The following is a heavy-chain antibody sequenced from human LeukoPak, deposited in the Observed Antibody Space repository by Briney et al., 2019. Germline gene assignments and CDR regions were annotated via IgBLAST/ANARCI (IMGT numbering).Heavy chain of an antibody. J-gene: IGHJ5*02. D-gene: IGHD7-27*01. V-gene: IGHV4-59*02. CDR3: TRGHWGLQS. Sequence: SETLSLTCTVSGASVTDYYWSWIRQFPGKGLEWISYIHHSGNSDYNPSLRSRVTTSLDTSKNQFSLNLISVTAADTAVYYCTRGHWGLQSWSQGTLVTVSS. CDR1: GASVTDYY. CDR2: IHHSGNS.